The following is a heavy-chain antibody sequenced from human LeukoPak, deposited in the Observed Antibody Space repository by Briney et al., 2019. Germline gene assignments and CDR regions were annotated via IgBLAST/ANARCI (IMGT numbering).Heavy chain of an antibody. Sequence: SETLSLTCTVSGYSISNGYYWGWIRQPPGKGLEWIGFIYHSGSTYYNPSLKSRVTISVDTSKNQFSLKLSSVTAADTAVYYCAGKNALTGTTSFDYWGQGTLVTVSS. V-gene: IGHV4-38-2*02. CDR3: AGKNALTGTTSFDY. CDR2: IYHSGST. D-gene: IGHD1-20*01. CDR1: GYSISNGYY. J-gene: IGHJ4*02.